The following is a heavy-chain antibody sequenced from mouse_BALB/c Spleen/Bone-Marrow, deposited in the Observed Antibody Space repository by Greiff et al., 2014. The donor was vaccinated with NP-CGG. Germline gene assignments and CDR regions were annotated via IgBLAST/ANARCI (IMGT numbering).Heavy chain of an antibody. Sequence: QVQLQQSGSVLVRPGASVKLSCKASGYTFTSSWMHWAKQRPGQGLEWIGEIHPNSGNTNYNEKFKGKATLTVDTSSSIAYVDLSSLTSEDSAVYYCARHHGYGWYFDYWGQGTTLTVST. D-gene: IGHD1-2*01. CDR1: GYTFTSSW. CDR3: ARHHGYGWYFDY. J-gene: IGHJ2*01. CDR2: IHPNSGNT. V-gene: IGHV1S130*01.